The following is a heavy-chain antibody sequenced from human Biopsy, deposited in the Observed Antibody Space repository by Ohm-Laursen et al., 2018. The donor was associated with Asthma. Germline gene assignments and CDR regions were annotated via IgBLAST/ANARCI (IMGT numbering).Heavy chain of an antibody. D-gene: IGHD3-3*01. V-gene: IGHV3-7*01. CDR1: GFTFGDYC. Sequence: SLRLSCAASGFTFGDYCMSWVRQVPGQGLEWVANIKHDGSEKNHVDSLKGRFTTSRDNAKNLLFPQMNSLRAEDTAVYYCARTFHFWSPYHAEHYQLWGQGTLVTVSS. CDR2: IKHDGSEK. J-gene: IGHJ1*01. CDR3: ARTFHFWSPYHAEHYQL.